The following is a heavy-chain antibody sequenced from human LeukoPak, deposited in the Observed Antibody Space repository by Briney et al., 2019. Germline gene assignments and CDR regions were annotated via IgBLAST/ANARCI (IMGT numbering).Heavy chain of an antibody. Sequence: SETLSLTCAVYGGSFSGYYWSWIRQPPGKGLEWIGYIYYSGSTNYNPSLKSRVTISVDTSKNQFSLKLSSVTAADTAVYYCARDNIASGSYYINWFDPWGQGTLVTVSS. V-gene: IGHV4-59*01. D-gene: IGHD1-26*01. J-gene: IGHJ5*02. CDR1: GGSFSGYY. CDR3: ARDNIASGSYYINWFDP. CDR2: IYYSGST.